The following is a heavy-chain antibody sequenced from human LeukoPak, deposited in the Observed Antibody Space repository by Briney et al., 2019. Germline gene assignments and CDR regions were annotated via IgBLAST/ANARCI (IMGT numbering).Heavy chain of an antibody. CDR3: AKELAGGYSSGWYARNYYYYGMDV. Sequence: GGPLRLSCAASGFTFSSYGMHWVRQAPGKGLEWVAVISYDGSNKYYADSVKGRFTISRDNSKNTLYLQMNSLRAEDTAVYYCAKELAGGYSSGWYARNYYYYGMDVWGQGTTVTVSS. V-gene: IGHV3-30*18. CDR2: ISYDGSNK. CDR1: GFTFSSYG. D-gene: IGHD6-19*01. J-gene: IGHJ6*02.